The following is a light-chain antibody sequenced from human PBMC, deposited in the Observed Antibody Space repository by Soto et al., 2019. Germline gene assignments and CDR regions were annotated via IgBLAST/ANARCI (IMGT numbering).Light chain of an antibody. CDR3: AAWDVSLSGYV. CDR1: SSNIGSNY. V-gene: IGLV1-47*01. Sequence: QSVLTQPPSASGTPGQRVTIPCSGSSSNIGSNYVYWYQQLPGTAPKLLIYRNNQRPSGVPDRFSGSKSGTSASLAISGLRSEDEADYYCAAWDVSLSGYVFGTGTKVTVL. CDR2: RNN. J-gene: IGLJ1*01.